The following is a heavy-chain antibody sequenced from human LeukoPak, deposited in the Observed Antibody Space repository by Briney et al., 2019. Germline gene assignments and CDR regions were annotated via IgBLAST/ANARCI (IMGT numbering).Heavy chain of an antibody. J-gene: IGHJ4*02. CDR1: GYTFTTYK. V-gene: IGHV1-46*01. CDR3: AKDGGSYSTDY. Sequence: EASVKVSCKASGYTFTTYKIHWVRQAPGQGLEWVGIINPSDGNTRNAQKFQGRVTMTRDTSTGTVYLELSSLRSEDTAVYYCAKDGGSYSTDYWGQGTLVTVSS. D-gene: IGHD3-10*01. CDR2: INPSDGNT.